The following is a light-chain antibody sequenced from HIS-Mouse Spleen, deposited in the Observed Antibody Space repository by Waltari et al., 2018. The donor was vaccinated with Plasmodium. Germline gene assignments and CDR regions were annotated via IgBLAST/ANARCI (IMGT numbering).Light chain of an antibody. J-gene: IGLJ2*01. V-gene: IGLV1-44*01. CDR2: SNN. CDR3: AAWDDSLNGVV. Sequence: QSVLTQPPSASGTPGQRVTISCSGSISSIGSTTLNWYQQLPGTAPKPLIYSNNRRPSGVPDRFAGSKSGTSASLAISGLQSEDEADYYCAAWDDSLNGVVFAGGTKLTVL. CDR1: ISSIGSTT.